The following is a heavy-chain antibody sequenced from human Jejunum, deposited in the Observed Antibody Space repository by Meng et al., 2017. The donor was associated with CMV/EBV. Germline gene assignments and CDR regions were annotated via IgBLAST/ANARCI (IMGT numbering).Heavy chain of an antibody. Sequence: QGHVVQSGSEVKKPGDSVKVSCQAAGYTFTSSSMNWVRHAPGQGLEWMGWININTGNPTYAQGFTGRFVFSLDTSVSTAYLQIDSLKADDTAVYYCARGNGWRFDYWGQGTLVTVSS. CDR2: ININTGNP. CDR3: ARGNGWRFDY. J-gene: IGHJ4*02. CDR1: GYTFTSSS. D-gene: IGHD6-19*01. V-gene: IGHV7-4-1*01.